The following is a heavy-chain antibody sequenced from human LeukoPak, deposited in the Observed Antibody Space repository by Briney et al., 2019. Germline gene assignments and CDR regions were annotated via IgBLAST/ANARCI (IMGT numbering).Heavy chain of an antibody. Sequence: SETLSLTCTVSRGSMSAYYWTWIRQPPVKGLEFIGYFHFSGSTKYNPSLPSRVTVSADTSKNHFSLNKTSVTAANTAVYFCARAFWEGVIDYWGQGTPVTVSS. V-gene: IGHV4-59*01. CDR1: RGSMSAYY. CDR2: FHFSGST. J-gene: IGHJ4*02. CDR3: ARAFWEGVIDY. D-gene: IGHD1-26*01.